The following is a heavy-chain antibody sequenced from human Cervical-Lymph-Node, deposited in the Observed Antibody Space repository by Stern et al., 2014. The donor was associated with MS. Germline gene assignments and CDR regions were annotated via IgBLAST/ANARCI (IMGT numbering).Heavy chain of an antibody. CDR2: FYSGGNP. CDR1: GGSVGSRSYY. CDR3: ARQVCDFYCYFDY. D-gene: IGHD2-15*01. J-gene: IGHJ4*02. V-gene: IGHV4-39*01. Sequence: QVQLQESGPGLVRPSETLSLTCTVSGGSVGSRSYYWGWIRQPPGKGLEWIAPFYSGGNPYYTPSLKSRVAMSVDTSKNQFSLRLSSVTAADTAVYYCARQVCDFYCYFDYWGQGTLVTVS.